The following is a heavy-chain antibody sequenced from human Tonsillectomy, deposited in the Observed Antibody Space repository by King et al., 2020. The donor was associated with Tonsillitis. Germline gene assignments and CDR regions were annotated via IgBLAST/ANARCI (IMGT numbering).Heavy chain of an antibody. J-gene: IGHJ4*02. CDR1: GGSINSSNYY. Sequence: LQLQESGPGLVKPSETLSLTCTVSGGSINSSNYYWGWILQPPGKGLEWIGNIFHSGSTYYNPSLNSRGTISVDTSKSTISLNLSSVTASDTAVYYCARLYFYDSTGYLYYFDYWGQGTLVTVSS. D-gene: IGHD3-22*01. CDR2: IFHSGST. V-gene: IGHV4-39*01. CDR3: ARLYFYDSTGYLYYFDY.